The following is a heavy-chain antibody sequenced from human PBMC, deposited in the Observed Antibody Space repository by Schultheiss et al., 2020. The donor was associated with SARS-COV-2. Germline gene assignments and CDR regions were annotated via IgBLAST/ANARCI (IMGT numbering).Heavy chain of an antibody. CDR1: GFTFSSYE. CDR2: ISSSGSTI. V-gene: IGHV3-48*03. CDR3: AKDYKKGIYGDGSIDY. Sequence: GGSLRLSCAASGFTFSSYEMNWVRQAPGKGLEWVSYISSSGSTIYYADSVKGRFTISRDNAKNSLYLQMNSLRAEDTAVYYCAKDYKKGIYGDGSIDYWGQGTLVTVSS. J-gene: IGHJ4*02. D-gene: IGHD4-17*01.